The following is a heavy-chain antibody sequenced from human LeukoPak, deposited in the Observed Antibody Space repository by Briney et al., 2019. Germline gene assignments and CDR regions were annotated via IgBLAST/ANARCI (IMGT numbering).Heavy chain of an antibody. D-gene: IGHD6-13*01. CDR1: GFTFSSYS. Sequence: PGGSLRLSCAASGFTFSSYSMNWVRQAPGKGLEWVSSISSSSSYIYYADSVKGRFTISRDNAKNSLYLQMNSLRAEDTAVYYCARDPNEDEWGLSSWLGSYNWFDPWGQGTLVTVSS. V-gene: IGHV3-21*01. J-gene: IGHJ5*02. CDR2: ISSSSSYI. CDR3: ARDPNEDEWGLSSWLGSYNWFDP.